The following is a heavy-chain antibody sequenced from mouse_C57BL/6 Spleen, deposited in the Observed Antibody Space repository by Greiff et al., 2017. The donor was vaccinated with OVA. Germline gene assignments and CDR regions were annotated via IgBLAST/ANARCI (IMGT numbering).Heavy chain of an antibody. CDR3: ARGITTVVATYWYFDV. CDR2: ISDGGSYT. Sequence: EVKLVESGGGLVKPGGSLKLSCAASGFTFSSYAMSWVRQTPETRLEWVATISDGGSYTYYPDNVKGRFTISRDNAKNNLYLQMSHLKSEDTAMYYCARGITTVVATYWYFDVWGTGTTVTVSS. J-gene: IGHJ1*03. CDR1: GFTFSSYA. V-gene: IGHV5-4*03. D-gene: IGHD1-1*01.